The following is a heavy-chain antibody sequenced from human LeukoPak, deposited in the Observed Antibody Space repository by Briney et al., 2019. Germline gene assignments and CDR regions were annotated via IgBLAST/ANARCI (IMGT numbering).Heavy chain of an antibody. Sequence: GGSLRLSCAASGFTFSSYAMRWVRQAPGKGLEWVAVISYDGSNKYYADSVKGRFTISRDNSKNTLYLQMNSLRAEDTAVYYCARGFGWELRHDIWGQGTLVTVSS. J-gene: IGHJ4*02. CDR1: GFTFSSYA. CDR2: ISYDGSNK. D-gene: IGHD1-26*01. CDR3: ARGFGWELRHDI. V-gene: IGHV3-30*04.